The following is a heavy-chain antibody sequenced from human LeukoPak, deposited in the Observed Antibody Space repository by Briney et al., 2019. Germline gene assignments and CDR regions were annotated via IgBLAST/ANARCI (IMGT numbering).Heavy chain of an antibody. V-gene: IGHV3-53*01. J-gene: IGHJ4*02. D-gene: IGHD3-22*01. CDR3: ARSTTYYYDSSGYYYSYPFDY. CDR1: GFTVSSNY. Sequence: GGSLRLSCAASGFTVSSNYMSWVRHAPGKGLEWVSVICSGGSTCYAYSVKARFSISRDNSKNTLYLQMNSLRAEDTAVYYCARSTTYYYDSSGYYYSYPFDYWGQGTLVTVSS. CDR2: ICSGGST.